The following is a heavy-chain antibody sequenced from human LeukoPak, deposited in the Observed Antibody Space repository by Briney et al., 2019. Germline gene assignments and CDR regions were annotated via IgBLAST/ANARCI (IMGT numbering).Heavy chain of an antibody. CDR3: ARDRGATGDGYYYYGMDV. J-gene: IGHJ6*02. CDR1: GGTFISYA. CDR2: IIPIFGTA. D-gene: IGHD1-26*01. V-gene: IGHV1-69*01. Sequence: ASVKVSCKASGGTFISYAISWVRQAPGQGLEWMGGIIPIFGTANYAQKFQGRVTITADESTSTAYMELSSLRSEDTAVYYCARDRGATGDGYYYYGMDVWGQGTTVTVSS.